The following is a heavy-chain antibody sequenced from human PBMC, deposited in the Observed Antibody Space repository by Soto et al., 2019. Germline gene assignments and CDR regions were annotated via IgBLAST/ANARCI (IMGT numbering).Heavy chain of an antibody. CDR1: GFTFSSYA. D-gene: IGHD5-18*01. Sequence: EVQLLESGGGLVQPGGSLRLSCAASGFTFSSYAMSWVRQAPGKGLEWVSAISGSGGSTYYVDSVKGRFTISRDNSKNTLYLQMNSLRAEDTAVYYCARLPGYSNYFVYWGQGTLVTVSS. V-gene: IGHV3-23*01. J-gene: IGHJ4*02. CDR2: ISGSGGST. CDR3: ARLPGYSNYFVY.